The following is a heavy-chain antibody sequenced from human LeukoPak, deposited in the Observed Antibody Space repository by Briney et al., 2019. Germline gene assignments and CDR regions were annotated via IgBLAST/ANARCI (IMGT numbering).Heavy chain of an antibody. CDR1: GFTVSSYS. V-gene: IGHV3-7*03. Sequence: GGSLTLSCAASGFTVSSYSMTWVSQAPGNGLEWVANIKEDRREKYYLDSVTGRFTISRDNAKNLLYLQMNSLRAEDTAVYYCARDPARGVVFQTYYFDYWGQGTLVTVSS. CDR2: IKEDRREK. D-gene: IGHD3-10*01. CDR3: ARDPARGVVFQTYYFDY. J-gene: IGHJ4*02.